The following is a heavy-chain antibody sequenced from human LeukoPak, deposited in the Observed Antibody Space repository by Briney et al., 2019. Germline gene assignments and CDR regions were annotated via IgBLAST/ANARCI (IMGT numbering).Heavy chain of an antibody. J-gene: IGHJ4*02. CDR1: GYTSTGYY. CDR2: INPNSGGT. V-gene: IGHV1-2*02. Sequence: ASVKVSCKASGYTSTGYYMHWVRQAPGQGLEWMGWINPNSGGTNYAQKFQGRVTMTRDTSISTAYMELSRLRSDDTAVYYCASYYYDSSGYYSDYWGQGTLVTVSS. CDR3: ASYYYDSSGYYSDY. D-gene: IGHD3-22*01.